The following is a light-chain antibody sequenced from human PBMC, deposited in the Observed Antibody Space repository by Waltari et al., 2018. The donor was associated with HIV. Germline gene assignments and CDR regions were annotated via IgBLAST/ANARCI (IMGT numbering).Light chain of an antibody. CDR1: SSNIGNNY. CDR3: GSWDSSLSAGV. Sequence: VLTQPPSVSAAPGQKVTISCSGSSSNIGNNYVSWYQQLPGTAPKLLIYQNNKRPSGIPDRFSGSKSGTSVTLDITELQTGDEADYYCGSWDSSLSAGVFGGGTKLTVL. V-gene: IGLV1-51*02. CDR2: QNN. J-gene: IGLJ2*01.